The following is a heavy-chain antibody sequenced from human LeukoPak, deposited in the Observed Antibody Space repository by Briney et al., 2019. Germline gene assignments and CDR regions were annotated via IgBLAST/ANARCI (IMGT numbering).Heavy chain of an antibody. D-gene: IGHD3-22*01. J-gene: IGHJ3*02. CDR1: GFTFSSYA. CDR3: ASLGKTNYYDSSGLDAFDI. Sequence: GGSLRLSCAASGFTFSSYAMHWVRQAPGKGLEWVAVISYDGSNKYHADSVKGRFTISRDNSKNTLYLQMNSLRAEDTAVYYCASLGKTNYYDSSGLDAFDIWGQGTMVTVSS. CDR2: ISYDGSNK. V-gene: IGHV3-30-3*01.